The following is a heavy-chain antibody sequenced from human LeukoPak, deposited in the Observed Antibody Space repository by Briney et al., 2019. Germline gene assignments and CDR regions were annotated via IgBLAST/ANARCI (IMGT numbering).Heavy chain of an antibody. CDR1: GYTFTRFG. Sequence: GASVKVSCKASGYTFTRFGICWVRQAPGRGLEWMGWISVYNGNTKYVQKLQGRVTMTTDTSTSTAYMELRSLRSDDTAVYYCARGFDDSRGPGNYFFDHWGQGTLVTVSS. J-gene: IGHJ4*02. CDR3: ARGFDDSRGPGNYFFDH. D-gene: IGHD3-22*01. CDR2: ISVYNGNT. V-gene: IGHV1-18*01.